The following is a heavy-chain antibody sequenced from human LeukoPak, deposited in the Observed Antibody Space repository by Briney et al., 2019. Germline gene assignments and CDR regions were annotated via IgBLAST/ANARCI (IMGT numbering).Heavy chain of an antibody. CDR3: AKDHSSKYPYYFDY. D-gene: IGHD6-13*01. V-gene: IGHV3-23*01. CDR1: GFTFINYA. CDR2: ISGGGATT. Sequence: GGCLRLSCAASGFTFINYAMTWVRQAPGKGPEWVSGISGGGATTYYADSMKGRFTISRDNSKNTLFLQMNSLRAEDTAVYYCAKDHSSKYPYYFDYWGQGSLVTVSS. J-gene: IGHJ4*02.